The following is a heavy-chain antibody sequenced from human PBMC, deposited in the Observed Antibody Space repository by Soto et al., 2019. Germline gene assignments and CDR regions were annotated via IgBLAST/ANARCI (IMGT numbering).Heavy chain of an antibody. V-gene: IGHV1-69*12. CDR1: GGTFSSYA. J-gene: IGHJ4*02. CDR2: IIPIFGTA. D-gene: IGHD3-3*01. Sequence: QVQLVQSGAEVKKPGSSVKVSCTASGGTFSSYAISWVRQAPGQGLEWMGGIIPIFGTANYAQKFQGRVTITADESTSTAYMELSSLRSEDTAVYYCASELRFLEWPSLAYWGQGTLVTVSS. CDR3: ASELRFLEWPSLAY.